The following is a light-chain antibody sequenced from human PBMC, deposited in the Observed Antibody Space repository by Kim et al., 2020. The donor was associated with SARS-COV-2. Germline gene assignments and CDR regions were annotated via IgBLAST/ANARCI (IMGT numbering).Light chain of an antibody. Sequence: PGQTARITCSGDALPKKYAYWYQQKSGQAPVLVIYEDSKRPSGIPERVSGSSSGTMATLTISGAQVEDEADYYCYSTDSSGNHRVFGGGTQLTVL. J-gene: IGLJ3*02. CDR3: YSTDSSGNHRV. V-gene: IGLV3-10*01. CDR2: EDS. CDR1: ALPKKY.